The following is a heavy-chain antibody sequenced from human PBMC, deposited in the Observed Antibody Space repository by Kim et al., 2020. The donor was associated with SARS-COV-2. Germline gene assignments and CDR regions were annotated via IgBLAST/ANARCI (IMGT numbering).Heavy chain of an antibody. CDR2: T. Sequence: TYYTDPVKRRCTISRDESKITVYLQMNSLKAEDTAVYCCAREPSTYFDYWGQGTLVTVSS. V-gene: IGHV3-66*01. CDR3: AREPSTYFDY. J-gene: IGHJ4*02.